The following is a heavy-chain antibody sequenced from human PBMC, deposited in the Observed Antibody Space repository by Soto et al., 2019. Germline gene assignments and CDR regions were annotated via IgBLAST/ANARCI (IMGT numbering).Heavy chain of an antibody. CDR3: ARDGSMILTE. Sequence: QVALVEWGGGVGQPGRSLRISCAASGFTFTTYGMHWVPQAPVTGLELVAHLWYDGRNKYYADSVKGRFTSSRDNSKGTVFLQMNGLRSEDTAVYYCARDGSMILTEWGQGTLVTVSS. CDR1: GFTFTTYG. J-gene: IGHJ1*01. D-gene: IGHD3-22*01. V-gene: IGHV3-33*01. CDR2: LWYDGRNK.